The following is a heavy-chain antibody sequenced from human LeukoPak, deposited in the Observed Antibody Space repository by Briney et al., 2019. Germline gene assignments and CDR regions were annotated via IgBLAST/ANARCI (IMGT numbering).Heavy chain of an antibody. CDR2: IYSGGAI. J-gene: IGHJ4*02. Sequence: GGSLRLSCAASGFTVSNNYMSWVRQAPGKGLEWVSLIYSGGAIYYADSVKGRFTISRDNAKNMLYLQMNSLRAEDTAVYYCARGLSGSFYGSLDYWGQGTLVTVSS. CDR1: GFTVSNNY. D-gene: IGHD1-26*01. V-gene: IGHV3-53*01. CDR3: ARGLSGSFYGSLDY.